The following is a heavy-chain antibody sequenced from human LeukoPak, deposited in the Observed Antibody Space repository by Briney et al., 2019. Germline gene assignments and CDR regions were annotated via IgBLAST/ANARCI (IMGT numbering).Heavy chain of an antibody. V-gene: IGHV4-34*01. CDR1: GGSFSGYY. D-gene: IGHD3-3*01. J-gene: IGHJ5*02. CDR3: ARGGTSGITIFGVAPSYNWFDP. CDR2: INHSGST. Sequence: NPSETLSLTCAVYGGSFSGYYWSWIRQPPGKGLEWIGEINHSGSTNYNPSLKSRVTISVDTSKNQFSLKLSSVTAADTAVYYCARGGTSGITIFGVAPSYNWFDPWGQGTLVTVSS.